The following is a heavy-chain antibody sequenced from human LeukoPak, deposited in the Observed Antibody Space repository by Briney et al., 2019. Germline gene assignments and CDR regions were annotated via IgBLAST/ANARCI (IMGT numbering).Heavy chain of an antibody. J-gene: IGHJ4*02. CDR2: INRGGGST. CDR1: GFTFSSYA. V-gene: IGHV3-23*01. D-gene: IGHD6-19*01. CDR3: AKVGSSGWYGGYHFDY. Sequence: GGSVRLSCAASGFTFSSYAMSWVRQAPGKGLEWVSAINRGGGSTYYADSVKGRFTISRDNSKNTLYLQMNSLRAEDTAVYYCAKVGSSGWYGGYHFDYWGQGTLVAVSS.